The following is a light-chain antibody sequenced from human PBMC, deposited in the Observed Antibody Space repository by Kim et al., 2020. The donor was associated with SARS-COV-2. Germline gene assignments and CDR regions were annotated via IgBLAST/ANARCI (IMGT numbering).Light chain of an antibody. Sequence: ASVGDRVTITWRASQTVTTYLSWYQQRPGKAPKLLIYGASSLQSGVPSRFSGSGSGTDFTLTISSLQPEDFATYYCQQSYSPLWTFGQGTKVDIK. J-gene: IGKJ1*01. CDR2: GAS. V-gene: IGKV1-39*01. CDR1: QTVTTY. CDR3: QQSYSPLWT.